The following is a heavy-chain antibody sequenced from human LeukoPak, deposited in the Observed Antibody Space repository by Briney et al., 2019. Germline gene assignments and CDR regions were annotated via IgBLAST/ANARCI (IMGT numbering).Heavy chain of an antibody. V-gene: IGHV3-23*01. CDR1: GFTFSSYA. Sequence: GGSLRLSCAASGFTFSSYAMSWVRQAPGKGLEWVSDIRGSGGSTYYADSVKGRFTISRDNSKNTLYLQMNSLRAEDTAVYYCARVPYDSSGYYYFDYWGQGTLVIVSS. D-gene: IGHD3-22*01. CDR3: ARVPYDSSGYYYFDY. J-gene: IGHJ4*02. CDR2: IRGSGGST.